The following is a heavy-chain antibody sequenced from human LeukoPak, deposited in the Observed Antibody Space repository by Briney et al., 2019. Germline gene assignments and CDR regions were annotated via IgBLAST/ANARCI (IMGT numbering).Heavy chain of an antibody. CDR2: IHYTGST. V-gene: IGHV4-59*01. Sequence: SETLSLTCTVSGGSISSYYWSWIRQSPGKGLECIGYIHYTGSTNYNPSLKSRVTISVETSKNQFSLKLKSVTAADTAVYYCARGGYYGSGNDFRFDPWGQGTLVTVSS. D-gene: IGHD3-10*01. CDR1: GGSISSYY. J-gene: IGHJ5*02. CDR3: ARGGYYGSGNDFRFDP.